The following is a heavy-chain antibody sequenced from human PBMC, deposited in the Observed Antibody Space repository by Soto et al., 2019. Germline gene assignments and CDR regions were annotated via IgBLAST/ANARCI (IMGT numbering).Heavy chain of an antibody. CDR2: IDPSDSYS. CDR3: ARLSPHYYYGMDV. Sequence: GESLKISCKGSGYSFTNYWITWVRQMPGKGLEWMGRIDPSDSYSNYSPSFQGHVTISADKSINTAYLQWSSLKASDTAMYYCARLSPHYYYGMDVWGQGTTVTVSS. J-gene: IGHJ6*02. CDR1: GYSFTNYW. V-gene: IGHV5-10-1*01.